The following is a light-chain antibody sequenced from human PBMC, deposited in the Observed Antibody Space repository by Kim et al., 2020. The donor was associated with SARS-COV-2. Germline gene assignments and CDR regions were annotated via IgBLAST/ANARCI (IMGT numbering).Light chain of an antibody. CDR3: QSYDNSRTTWV. J-gene: IGLJ3*02. CDR2: ANN. CDR1: GAGHD. Sequence: SGAPGQRATNSCIGAGHDGHWYQQRPGRAPKLLIYANNNRPSGVPDRFSGSKSGTSGSLAITGLQAEDEADYYCQSYDNSRTTWVFGGGTKLTVL. V-gene: IGLV1-40*01.